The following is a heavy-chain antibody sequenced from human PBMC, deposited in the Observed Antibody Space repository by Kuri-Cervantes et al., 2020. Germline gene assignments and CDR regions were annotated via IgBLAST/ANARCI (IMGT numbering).Heavy chain of an antibody. CDR2: IYTSGST. J-gene: IGHJ6*02. Sequence: SETLSLTCTVSGGSISSYYWSWIRQPAGKGLEWIGRIYTSGSTNYNPSLKSRVTMSVDTSKNQFSLKLSSVTAADTAVYYCARGPGEYGYSYGVYYYYYGMDVWGQGTTVTVSS. CDR3: ARGPGEYGYSYGVYYYYYGMDV. D-gene: IGHD5-18*01. V-gene: IGHV4-4*07. CDR1: GGSISSYY.